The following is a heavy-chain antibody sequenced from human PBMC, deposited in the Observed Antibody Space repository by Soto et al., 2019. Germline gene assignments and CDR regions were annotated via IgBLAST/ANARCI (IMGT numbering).Heavy chain of an antibody. J-gene: IGHJ4*02. CDR3: ARDLGQQLAPYYFDY. CDR1: GCTFGSYW. D-gene: IGHD6-13*01. CDR2: IKQDGSEK. V-gene: IGHV3-7*05. Sequence: GGSLRLSYAASGCTFGSYWMSWVRQAPGKGLEWVANIKQDGSEKYYVDSVKGRFTISRGNAKNSLYLQMNSLRAEDTAVYYCARDLGQQLAPYYFDYWGQGTLVTVSS.